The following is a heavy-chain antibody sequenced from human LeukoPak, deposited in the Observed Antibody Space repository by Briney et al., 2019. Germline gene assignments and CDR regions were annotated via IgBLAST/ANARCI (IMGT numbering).Heavy chain of an antibody. CDR2: ISSSSGTI. V-gene: IGHV3-48*01. J-gene: IGHJ3*02. D-gene: IGHD1-26*01. Sequence: EGSLRLSCAGSGFTFRSYSRNWVRQAPGKGLEWISYISSSSGTIYYADSVKGRFTISRDNAKNSLYLQMNSLRAEDTAVYYCARGGSYYNEAFDIWGQGTMVTVSS. CDR3: ARGGSYYNEAFDI. CDR1: GFTFRSYS.